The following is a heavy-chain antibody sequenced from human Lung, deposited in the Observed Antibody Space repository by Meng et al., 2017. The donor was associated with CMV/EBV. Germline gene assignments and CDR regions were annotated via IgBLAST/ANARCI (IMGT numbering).Heavy chain of an antibody. CDR1: GFTVSSNY. D-gene: IGHD6-6*01. J-gene: IGHJ4*01. Sequence: GGSLRLXCAASGFTVSSNYMSWVRQAPGKGLEWVSVIYSGGSTYYADSVKGRFTISRDNSKNTLYLQMSSLRAEDTAVYYCARDPIEYSSSVADYWGQGTLVTVSS. CDR2: IYSGGST. CDR3: ARDPIEYSSSVADY. V-gene: IGHV3-66*02.